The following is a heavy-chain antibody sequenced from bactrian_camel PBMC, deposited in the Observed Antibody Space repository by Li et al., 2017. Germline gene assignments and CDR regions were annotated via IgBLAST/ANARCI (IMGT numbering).Heavy chain of an antibody. D-gene: IGHD1*01. J-gene: IGHJ4*01. CDR3: AASAPYLGSPSTPLSASLYYD. CDR1: GYTSSTNY. Sequence: QLVESGGGSVQAGGSLRLSCAASGYTSSTNYMAWFRQAPGKEREGLAGIWTGGRSTFYADSVKGRFTISRDMLKSTLYLQMDRLKPEDTGLYVCAASAPYLGSPSTPLSASLYYDWGQGTQVTVS. V-gene: IGHV3S28*01. CDR2: IWTGGRST.